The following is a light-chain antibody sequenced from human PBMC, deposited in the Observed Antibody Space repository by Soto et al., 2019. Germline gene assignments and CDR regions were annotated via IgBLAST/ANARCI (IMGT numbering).Light chain of an antibody. J-gene: IGLJ3*02. CDR1: SSDVGAYNF. Sequence: QSALTQPRSVSGSAGQSVTISCTGASSDVGAYNFVSWYQQHPGRVPKLMIYDVSRRPSGVPDRFSGSKSGNTASLTISGLQADDEADYYCCSYAGSYTLVFGGGTKLTV. CDR2: DVS. V-gene: IGLV2-11*01. CDR3: CSYAGSYTLV.